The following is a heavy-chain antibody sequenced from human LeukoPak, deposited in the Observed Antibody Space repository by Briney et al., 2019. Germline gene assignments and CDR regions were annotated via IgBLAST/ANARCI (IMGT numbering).Heavy chain of an antibody. CDR1: GGSFSGYY. CDR2: TNHSGST. Sequence: SETLSLTCAVYGGSFSGYYWSWIRQPPGKGLEWIGETNHSGSTNYNPSLKSRVTISVDTSKNQFSLKLSSVTAADTAVYYCARGPGIAVAGNNWFDPWGQGTLVTVSS. D-gene: IGHD6-19*01. V-gene: IGHV4-34*01. CDR3: ARGPGIAVAGNNWFDP. J-gene: IGHJ5*02.